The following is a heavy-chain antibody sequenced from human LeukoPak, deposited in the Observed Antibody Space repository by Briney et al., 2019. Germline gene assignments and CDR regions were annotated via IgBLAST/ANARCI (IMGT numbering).Heavy chain of an antibody. CDR2: INPNSGDT. CDR1: GYTFTGYY. V-gene: IGHV1-2*02. Sequence: ASVKVSCKASGYTFTGYYMHWVRQAPGQGLEWMGWINPNSGDTNYSQKFQGRVTMTRNTSISTAYMELSRLGSDDTAVYYCAREVFELWLDTNWFDPWGQGTLVTVSS. J-gene: IGHJ5*02. D-gene: IGHD6-19*01. CDR3: AREVFELWLDTNWFDP.